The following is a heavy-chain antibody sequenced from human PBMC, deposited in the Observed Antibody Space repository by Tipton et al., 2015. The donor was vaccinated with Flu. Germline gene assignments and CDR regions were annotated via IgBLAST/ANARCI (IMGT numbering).Heavy chain of an antibody. J-gene: IGHJ6*02. CDR1: GFTFSSYG. CDR3: ARVGHYCSGGSCYPGGYYGMDV. Sequence: PLRLSCAASGFTFSSYGKLWVRQAPGKGLEWVAVIWYGGSNKYYADSVKGRFTISRDNSKNTLYLQMNSLRAEDTAVYYCARVGHYCSGGSCYPGGYYGMDVWGQGTTVTVSS. D-gene: IGHD2-15*01. CDR2: IWYGGSNK. V-gene: IGHV3-33*01.